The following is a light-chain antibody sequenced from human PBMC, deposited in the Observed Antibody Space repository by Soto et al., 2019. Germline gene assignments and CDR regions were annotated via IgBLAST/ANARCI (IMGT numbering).Light chain of an antibody. CDR2: AAS. CDR1: QSISSY. CDR3: QQSYSTMIT. J-gene: IGKJ5*01. V-gene: IGKV1-39*01. Sequence: DIPMTQSPSSLSASVGDRVTITCRASQSISSYLHWYQQKPGKAPKLLIYAASSLQSEVPSRFSGSGSGTYFTLTISSLQPEDFATYYCQQSYSTMITFGQGTRLEIK.